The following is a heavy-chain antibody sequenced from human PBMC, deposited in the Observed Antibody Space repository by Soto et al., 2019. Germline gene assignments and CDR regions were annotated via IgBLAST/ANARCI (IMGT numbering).Heavy chain of an antibody. Sequence: EVQLLESGGGLVQPGGSLRLSCAASGFTFSSYAMSWVRQAPGKGLEWVSAISGSGGSTYYADSVKGRFTISRDNSKNTLYLQMNSLRAEDTAVYYGAKTGMVRGVPPYWGQGTLVTVSS. D-gene: IGHD3-10*01. CDR3: AKTGMVRGVPPY. CDR2: ISGSGGST. V-gene: IGHV3-23*01. J-gene: IGHJ4*02. CDR1: GFTFSSYA.